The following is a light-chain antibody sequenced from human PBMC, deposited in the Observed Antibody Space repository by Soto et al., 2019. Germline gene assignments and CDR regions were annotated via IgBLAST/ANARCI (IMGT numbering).Light chain of an antibody. Sequence: QSALTQPASVSGSPGQSITISCTGTSSDVGGYNFVSWYQQHPGKAPRLIIYEVSSRPSWVSYRFSGSKSGNTASLTISGLQAEDEADYYCSSYTLRNTLVLFGGGTKLTVL. CDR3: SSYTLRNTLVL. CDR2: EVS. CDR1: SSDVGGYNF. V-gene: IGLV2-14*01. J-gene: IGLJ3*02.